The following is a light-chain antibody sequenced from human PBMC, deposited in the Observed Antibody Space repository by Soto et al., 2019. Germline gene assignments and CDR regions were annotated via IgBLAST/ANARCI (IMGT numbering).Light chain of an antibody. CDR2: AAS. V-gene: IGKV1-27*01. CDR3: QKYNSAPFT. Sequence: DIQMTQSPSSLSASVGDRVTITCRASQAINNYLAWYQQKPGQLPRLLIQAASTLQAGVPSRVSGTKSGTEFTLTISSLQPEDVATYYGQKYNSAPFTFGPGTKVAIK. CDR1: QAINNY. J-gene: IGKJ3*01.